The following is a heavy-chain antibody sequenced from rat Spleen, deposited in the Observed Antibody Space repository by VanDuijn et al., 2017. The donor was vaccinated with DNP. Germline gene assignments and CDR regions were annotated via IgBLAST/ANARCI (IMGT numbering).Heavy chain of an antibody. CDR2: ISSGGST. D-gene: IGHD1-4*01. V-gene: IGHV2S12*01. CDR3: SRDRDSTGIRTWYFDF. Sequence: QEQLRESGPGLVQPSQTLSLTCTVSGFSLTSYGVSWVRQPPGKGLEWIAAISSGGSTYYNSALKSRLSISRDTSKSQVFLKMNSLQTEDTAIYFCSRDRDSTGIRTWYFDFWGPGTMVTVSS. CDR1: GFSLTSYG. J-gene: IGHJ1*01.